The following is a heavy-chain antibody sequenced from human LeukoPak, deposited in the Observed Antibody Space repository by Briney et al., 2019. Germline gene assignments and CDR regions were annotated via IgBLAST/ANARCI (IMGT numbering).Heavy chain of an antibody. Sequence: SETLSLTCTVSGGSITTYCWSWIRQPPGKGLEWMGNIFNSGRTNYNPSLRSRLTISVDMSKNQFSLSLTSVTAADTAIYYCARHSSESNWFDPLGEGSPVAVCS. J-gene: IGHJ5*02. V-gene: IGHV4-59*08. CDR2: IFNSGRT. CDR3: ARHSSESNWFDP. D-gene: IGHD5-24*01. CDR1: GGSITTYC.